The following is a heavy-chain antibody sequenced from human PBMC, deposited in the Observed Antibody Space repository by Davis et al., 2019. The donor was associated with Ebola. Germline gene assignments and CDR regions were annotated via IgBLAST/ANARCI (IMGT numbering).Heavy chain of an antibody. CDR3: ARGPHTYGMDV. CDR2: IYSGGHT. J-gene: IGHJ6*02. CDR1: GDSISSRNYY. Sequence: MPSETLSLTCSVSGDSISSRNYYWGWIRQPPGEGLEWIGSIYSGGHTYYNPSLKSRVSISVDTSENQFSLKLSSVTAADTAVYYCARGPHTYGMDVWGQGTTVTVSS. V-gene: IGHV4-39*01.